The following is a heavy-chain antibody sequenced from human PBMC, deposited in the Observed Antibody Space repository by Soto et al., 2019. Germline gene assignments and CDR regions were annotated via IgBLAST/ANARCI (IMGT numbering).Heavy chain of an antibody. Sequence: QLIESGGGVGQPGTSLRLSCVASGFTFKTYAMHWVRQAPGKGLEWLGVISYAGDIESYADSVKGRLTISRDNAKNTVYLEIHSLRVEDTAVYFCAREFDSLDVWGRGTTVVVSS. CDR3: AREFDSLDV. J-gene: IGHJ6*02. CDR2: ISYAGDIE. CDR1: GFTFKTYA. D-gene: IGHD3-9*01. V-gene: IGHV3-30-3*01.